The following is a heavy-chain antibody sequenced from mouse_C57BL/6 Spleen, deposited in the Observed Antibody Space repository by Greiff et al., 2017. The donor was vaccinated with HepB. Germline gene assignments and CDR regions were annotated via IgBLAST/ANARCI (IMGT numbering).Heavy chain of an antibody. Sequence: EVQRVESGGGLVQPGGSLKLSCAASGFTFSDYGMAWVRQAPRKGPEWVAFISNLAYSIYYADTVTGRFTISRENAKNTLYLEMSSLRSEDTAMYYCASYGSSPFAYWGQGTLVTVSA. V-gene: IGHV5-15*01. D-gene: IGHD1-1*01. CDR1: GFTFSDYG. J-gene: IGHJ3*01. CDR2: ISNLAYSI. CDR3: ASYGSSPFAY.